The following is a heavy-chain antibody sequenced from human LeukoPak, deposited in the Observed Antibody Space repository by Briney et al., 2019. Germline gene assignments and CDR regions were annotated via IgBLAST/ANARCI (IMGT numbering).Heavy chain of an antibody. Sequence: ASVKDSRKASGYTFTSYYMHWVRQAPGQGLGWMGIINPSGGSTSYAQKFQGGVTMTRDTSTSTVYMEPSSLRSEDTAVYYCARDWRVRYYDSSGYYRTPYSWFDPWGQGTLVTVSS. CDR1: GYTFTSYY. J-gene: IGHJ5*02. CDR3: ARDWRVRYYDSSGYYRTPYSWFDP. D-gene: IGHD3-22*01. CDR2: INPSGGST. V-gene: IGHV1-46*01.